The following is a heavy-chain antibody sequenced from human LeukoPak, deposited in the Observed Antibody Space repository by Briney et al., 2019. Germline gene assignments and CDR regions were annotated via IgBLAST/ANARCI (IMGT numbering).Heavy chain of an antibody. Sequence: ASVKVSCKVSGYTLTELSMHWVRQAPGQGLEWMGRINPNSGGTNYAQKFQGRVTMTRDTSISTAYMELSRLRSDDTAVYYCARIHDYVWGSYRYFDYWGQGTLVTVSS. CDR2: INPNSGGT. CDR3: ARIHDYVWGSYRYFDY. J-gene: IGHJ4*02. D-gene: IGHD3-16*02. CDR1: GYTLTELS. V-gene: IGHV1-2*06.